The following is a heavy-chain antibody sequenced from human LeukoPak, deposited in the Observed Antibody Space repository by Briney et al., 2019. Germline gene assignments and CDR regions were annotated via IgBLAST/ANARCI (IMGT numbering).Heavy chain of an antibody. CDR1: GFTFSSYA. D-gene: IGHD3-3*01. CDR2: ISGSGGST. Sequence: GGSLRLSCAASGFTFSSYAMSWVRQAPGKGLEWVSVISGSGGSTYYADSVKGRFTISRDNSKNTLYLQMNSLRAEDTAVYYCAKGGVRFLEWSPSPWFDPWGQGTLVTVSS. V-gene: IGHV3-23*01. J-gene: IGHJ5*02. CDR3: AKGGVRFLEWSPSPWFDP.